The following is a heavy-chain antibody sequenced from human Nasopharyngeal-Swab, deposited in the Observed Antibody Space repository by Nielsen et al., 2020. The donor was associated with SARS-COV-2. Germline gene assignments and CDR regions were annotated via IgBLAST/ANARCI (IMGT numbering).Heavy chain of an antibody. CDR3: AKRYNWNPRENYFDY. V-gene: IGHV3-23*01. D-gene: IGHD1-20*01. Sequence: GESLKISCAASGFTFSSYAMSWVRQAPGKGLEWVSTISGGGSITYHADSVKGRFTISRDTSKNTVYLQVNSLRAEDTAVYYCAKRYNWNPRENYFDYWGQGTLVTVSS. CDR2: ISGGGSIT. J-gene: IGHJ4*02. CDR1: GFTFSSYA.